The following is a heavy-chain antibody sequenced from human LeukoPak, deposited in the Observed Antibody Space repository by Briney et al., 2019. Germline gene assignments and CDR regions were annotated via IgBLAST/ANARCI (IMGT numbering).Heavy chain of an antibody. D-gene: IGHD2-15*01. CDR2: IIPIFGTA. Sequence: KISCKGSGYSFTSYWIGWVRQAPGQGLEWMGGIIPIFGTANYAQKFQGRVTITADESTSTAYMELSSLRSEDTAVYYCARVLGYCSGGSCYADWFDPWGQGTLVTVSS. J-gene: IGHJ5*02. CDR3: ARVLGYCSGGSCYADWFDP. CDR1: GYSFTSYW. V-gene: IGHV1-69*01.